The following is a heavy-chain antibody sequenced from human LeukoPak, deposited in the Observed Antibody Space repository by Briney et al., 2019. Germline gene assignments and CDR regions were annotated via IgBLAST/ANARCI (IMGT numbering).Heavy chain of an antibody. D-gene: IGHD3-22*01. Sequence: PSETLSLTCAVYGGSFSGYYWSWIRQPPGKGLEWIGEINHSGSTNYNPSLKSRVTMSVDTSKNQFSLKLSSVTAADTAVYYCAAKVLVINYYFDYWGQGSLVTVSS. CDR1: GGSFSGYY. CDR2: INHSGST. V-gene: IGHV4-34*01. CDR3: AAKVLVINYYFDY. J-gene: IGHJ4*02.